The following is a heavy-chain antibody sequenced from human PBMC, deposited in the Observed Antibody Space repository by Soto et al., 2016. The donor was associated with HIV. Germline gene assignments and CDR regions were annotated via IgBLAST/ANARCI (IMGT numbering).Heavy chain of an antibody. D-gene: IGHD3-22*01. Sequence: PGQGLEWMGWINPNSGGTNYAQKFQGRVTMTRDTSISTAYMELSRLRSDDTAVYYCARGVTMIVVAPDYWGQGTLVTVSS. V-gene: IGHV1-2*02. CDR3: ARGVTMIVVAPDY. CDR2: INPNSGGT. J-gene: IGHJ4*02.